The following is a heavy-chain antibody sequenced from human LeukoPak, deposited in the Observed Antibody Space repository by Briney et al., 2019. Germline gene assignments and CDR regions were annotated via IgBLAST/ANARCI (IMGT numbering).Heavy chain of an antibody. CDR1: GFTFSSYA. CDR2: IYYSGST. Sequence: PGGSLRLSCAASGFTFSSYAMSWVRQAPGKGLEWIGSIYYSGSTYYNPSLKSRVTISVDTSKNQFSLKLSSVTAADTAVYYCARHLSVGASKAFDYWGQGTLVTVSS. V-gene: IGHV4-39*01. J-gene: IGHJ4*02. D-gene: IGHD1-26*01. CDR3: ARHLSVGASKAFDY.